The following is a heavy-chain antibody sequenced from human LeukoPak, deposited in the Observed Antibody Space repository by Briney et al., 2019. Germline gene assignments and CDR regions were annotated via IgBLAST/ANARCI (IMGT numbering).Heavy chain of an antibody. CDR3: ARDRATAMFDY. Sequence: SETLSLTCTVSGGSISSSSYYWGWIRQPPGKGLEWIGTIYYSGSTYYNPSLKSRVTISVDTSKNQFSLKLSSVTAADTAVYYCARDRATAMFDYWAQGTLVTVSS. CDR2: IYYSGST. V-gene: IGHV4-39*02. D-gene: IGHD5-18*01. CDR1: GGSISSSSYY. J-gene: IGHJ4*02.